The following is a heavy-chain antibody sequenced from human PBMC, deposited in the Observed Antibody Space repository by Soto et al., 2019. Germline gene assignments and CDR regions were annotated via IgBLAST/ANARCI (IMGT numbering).Heavy chain of an antibody. Sequence: QVQLVESGGGVVQPGRSLRLSCAASGFTFSSYAMHWVRQAPGKGLEWVAVISYDGSNKYYADSVKGRFTISRDNSKNTLYLQMNSLRAEDTAVYYCARDIDGYNRGGLDYWGQGTLVTVSS. CDR1: GFTFSSYA. V-gene: IGHV3-30-3*01. D-gene: IGHD5-12*01. J-gene: IGHJ4*02. CDR3: ARDIDGYNRGGLDY. CDR2: ISYDGSNK.